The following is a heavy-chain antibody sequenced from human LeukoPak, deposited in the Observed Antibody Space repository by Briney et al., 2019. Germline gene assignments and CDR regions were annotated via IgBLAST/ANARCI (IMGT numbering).Heavy chain of an antibody. V-gene: IGHV3-30-3*01. CDR2: ISYDGSNK. CDR1: GFTFSSYA. J-gene: IGHJ4*02. D-gene: IGHD3-22*01. CDR3: ARGYYDSSGYYYGLDY. Sequence: QPGRSLRLSCAASGFTFSSYAMHWVRQAPGKGLEWVAVISYDGSNKYYADSVKGRFTISRDNSKNTLYLQMNSLRAEDTAVYYCARGYYDSSGYYYGLDYWGQGTLVTVSS.